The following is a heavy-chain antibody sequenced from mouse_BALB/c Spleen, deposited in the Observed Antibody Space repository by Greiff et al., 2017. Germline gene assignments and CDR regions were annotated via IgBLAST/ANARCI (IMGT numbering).Heavy chain of an antibody. J-gene: IGHJ2*01. CDR3: ARERDDGYYLLFDY. CDR1: GFSLTSYG. D-gene: IGHD2-3*01. V-gene: IGHV2-9*02. Sequence: VNVVESGPGLVAPSQSLSITCTVSGFSLTSYGVHWVRQPPGKGLEWLGVIWAGGSTNYNSALMSRLSISKDNSKSQVFLKMNSLQTDDTAMYYCARERDDGYYLLFDYWGQGTTLTVSS. CDR2: IWAGGST.